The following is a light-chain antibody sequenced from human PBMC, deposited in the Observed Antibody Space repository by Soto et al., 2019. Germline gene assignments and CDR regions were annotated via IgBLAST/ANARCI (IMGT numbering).Light chain of an antibody. CDR2: AAS. J-gene: IGKJ5*01. Sequence: DIQMTQSPSSLSASVGDRFTITCRASQSISRYLNWYQKKTGKAPKLLIYAASTLQSGVPSRLRGSGYGTDLTITISCMKYEDFETYYCQQYYSYTITFGHGTRLEIK. CDR1: QSISRY. V-gene: IGKV1-39*01. CDR3: QQYYSYTIT.